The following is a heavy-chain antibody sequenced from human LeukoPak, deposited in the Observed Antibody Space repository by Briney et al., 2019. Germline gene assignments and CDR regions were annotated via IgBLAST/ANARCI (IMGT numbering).Heavy chain of an antibody. CDR1: GGSISSYY. V-gene: IGHV4-59*01. J-gene: IGHJ3*02. CDR2: IYYSGST. CDR3: AREGYYDSSGHHDAFDI. D-gene: IGHD3-22*01. Sequence: NPSETLSLTCTVSGGSISSYYWSWIRQPPGKGLEWIGYIYYSGSTNYNPSLKSRVTISVDTSKNQFSLKLSSVTAADTAVYYCAREGYYDSSGHHDAFDIWGQGTMVTVSS.